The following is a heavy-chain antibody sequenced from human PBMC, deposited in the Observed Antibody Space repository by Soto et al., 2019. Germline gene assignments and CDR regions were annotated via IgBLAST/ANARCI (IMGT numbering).Heavy chain of an antibody. J-gene: IGHJ6*02. Sequence: QVQLQESGPGLVKPSETLSLTCTVSGGSISSYYWSWIRQPPEKGLEWIGYIYYSGSTNYNPSLKSRVTISVDTSKNQFSLKLSSVTAADTAVYYCARSSIARYYYYGMDVWGQGTTVTVSS. V-gene: IGHV4-59*01. CDR2: IYYSGST. CDR1: GGSISSYY. D-gene: IGHD6-6*01. CDR3: ARSSIARYYYYGMDV.